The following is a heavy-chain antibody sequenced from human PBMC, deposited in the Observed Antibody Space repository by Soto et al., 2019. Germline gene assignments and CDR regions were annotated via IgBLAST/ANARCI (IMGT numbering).Heavy chain of an antibody. Sequence: QVQLQESGPGLVKPSQTLSLTCTVSGGSISSGGYYWSCIRQHPGKGLEWIGYIYHSGTTSYNPSLKSRVTISVNTFTNQYSLKPTSVTAADTAVYYFARVRANQLLGRFDPWGQGTLVTLSS. D-gene: IGHD2-2*01. CDR2: IYHSGTT. V-gene: IGHV4-31*03. CDR3: ARVRANQLLGRFDP. CDR1: GGSISSGGYY. J-gene: IGHJ5*02.